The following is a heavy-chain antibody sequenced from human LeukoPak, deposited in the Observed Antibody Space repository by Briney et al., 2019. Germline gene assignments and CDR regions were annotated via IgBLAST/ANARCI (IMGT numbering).Heavy chain of an antibody. CDR2: ISGSGSST. D-gene: IGHD2-15*01. Sequence: GGSLRLSCAASGFTFSSYAMNWVRRAPWKRLEWVSAISGSGSSTYYADSVKGRFIISRDNSKNTLYLQMNSLRAEDTAIYYCAKELGYCSAGRCEYFQHWGQGTLVTVSS. V-gene: IGHV3-23*01. CDR3: AKELGYCSAGRCEYFQH. J-gene: IGHJ1*01. CDR1: GFTFSSYA.